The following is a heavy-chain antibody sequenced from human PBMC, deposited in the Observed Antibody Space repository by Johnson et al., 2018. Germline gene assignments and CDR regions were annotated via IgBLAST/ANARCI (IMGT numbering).Heavy chain of an antibody. Sequence: VQLVESGGGVVQPGRSLRLSCAASGFTLSNYGMHWVRQAPGKGLEWVAVVWYDGSDKYYADPVKGRFTNSRDNSKNTLYLQMNSLKTEDTAVYYCGKVDYYYYYMDVWGKGTTVTVSS. CDR2: VWYDGSDK. J-gene: IGHJ6*03. CDR1: GFTLSNYG. CDR3: GKVDYYYYYMDV. D-gene: IGHD2-15*01. V-gene: IGHV3-33*06.